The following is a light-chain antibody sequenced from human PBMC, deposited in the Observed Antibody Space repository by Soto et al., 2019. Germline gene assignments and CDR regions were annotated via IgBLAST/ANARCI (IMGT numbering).Light chain of an antibody. CDR2: DVN. CDR1: SSDVGGYNY. Sequence: QSALTQPRSVSGSPGQSVTISCTGTSSDVGGYNYVSWYQQHPGKAPKLMIYDVNKRPSGVPDRFSGYKSGNTASLTISGLQAEDEADYYCCSYAGSYTVVFGGGTKRTVL. CDR3: CSYAGSYTVV. J-gene: IGLJ2*01. V-gene: IGLV2-11*01.